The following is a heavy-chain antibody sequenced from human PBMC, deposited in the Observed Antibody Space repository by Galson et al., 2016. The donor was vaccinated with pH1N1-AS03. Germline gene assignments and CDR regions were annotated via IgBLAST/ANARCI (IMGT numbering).Heavy chain of an antibody. CDR1: GYTFTAHY. CDR2: INPSDGKP. Sequence: SVKVSCKASGYTFTAHYIHWVRQAPGQGLEWMGMINPSDGKPNYAQNFQGRVTVTRDTSTSTVYMQLSSLRSEDTAVYYCAREHGMTIFGVFLSGYAFDIWGQGTMVTVSS. CDR3: AREHGMTIFGVFLSGYAFDI. V-gene: IGHV1-46*01. D-gene: IGHD3-3*01. J-gene: IGHJ3*02.